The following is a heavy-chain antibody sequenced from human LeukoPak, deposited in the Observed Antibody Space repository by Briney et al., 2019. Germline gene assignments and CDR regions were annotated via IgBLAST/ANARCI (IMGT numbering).Heavy chain of an antibody. Sequence: SETLSLTCTVSGGSISSYYWSWIRQPPGKGLEWIGYIYYSGSTNYNPSLKSRVTISVDMSKNQSSLKLSSVTAADTAVYYCARVLSGSYCDYWGQGTLVTVSS. CDR2: IYYSGST. CDR3: ARVLSGSYCDY. CDR1: GGSISSYY. V-gene: IGHV4-59*01. D-gene: IGHD1-26*01. J-gene: IGHJ4*02.